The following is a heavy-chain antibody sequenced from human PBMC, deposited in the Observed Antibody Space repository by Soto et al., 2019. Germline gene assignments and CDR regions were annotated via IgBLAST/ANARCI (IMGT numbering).Heavy chain of an antibody. Sequence: QVQLQESGPGLVKPSETLSLTCTVSGGSVSSGSYYWSWIRQPPGKGLEWIGYIYYSGSTNYNPSLKSRVTISVDTSKNQFSLKLSSVTAADTAVYYCARIRTSGDGEVWGQGTTVTVSS. CDR3: ARIRTSGDGEV. J-gene: IGHJ6*02. CDR1: GGSVSSGSYY. D-gene: IGHD4-17*01. CDR2: IYYSGST. V-gene: IGHV4-61*01.